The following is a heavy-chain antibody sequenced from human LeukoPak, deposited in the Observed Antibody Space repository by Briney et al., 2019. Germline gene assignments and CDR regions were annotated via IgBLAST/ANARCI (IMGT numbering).Heavy chain of an antibody. J-gene: IGHJ4*02. CDR3: ARVGMVVAATTYFDY. V-gene: IGHV1-18*01. CDR1: GYTFTSYG. CDR2: ISAYNGNT. Sequence: ASVKVSCKASGYTFTSYGISWVRQAPGQGLEWMGWISAYNGNTNYAQKLQGRVTMTTDTSTSTAYMELRSLRSDDTAVYYCARVGMVVAATTYFDYWGQGTLVTVSS. D-gene: IGHD2-15*01.